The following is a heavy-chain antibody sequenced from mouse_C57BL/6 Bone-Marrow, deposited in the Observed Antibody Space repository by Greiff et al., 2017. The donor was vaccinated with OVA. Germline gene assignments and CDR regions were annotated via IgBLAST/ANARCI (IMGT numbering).Heavy chain of an antibody. CDR1: GYTFTGYE. CDR3: TRSYSNYGDFDY. CDR2: IDPETGGT. J-gene: IGHJ2*01. D-gene: IGHD2-5*01. V-gene: IGHV1-15*01. Sequence: QVQLQQSGAELVRPGASVTLSCKASGYTFTGYEMHWVKQTPVHGLEWIGAIDPETGGTAYNQKFKGKAILTAAKSSSTAYMELRSLTSEDSAVYYCTRSYSNYGDFDYWGQGTTLTVSS.